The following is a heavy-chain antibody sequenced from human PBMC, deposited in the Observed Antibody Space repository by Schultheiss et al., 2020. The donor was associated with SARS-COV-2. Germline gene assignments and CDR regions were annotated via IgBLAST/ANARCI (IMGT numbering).Heavy chain of an antibody. CDR3: AKELELGLN. Sequence: GGSLRLSCAASGFTFSSYAMHWVRQAPGKGLEWVAVISYDGSNQYYADSVKGRFTISRDNSKNTLYLQMNSLRAEDTAVYYCAKELELGLNWGQGTLVTVSS. CDR2: ISYDGSNQ. CDR1: GFTFSSYA. J-gene: IGHJ4*02. V-gene: IGHV3-30*04. D-gene: IGHD1-7*01.